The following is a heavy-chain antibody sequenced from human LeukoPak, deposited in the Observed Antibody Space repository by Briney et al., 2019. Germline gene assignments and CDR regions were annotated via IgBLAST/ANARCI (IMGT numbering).Heavy chain of an antibody. Sequence: WGALRLSFGASWFSLCKYGMGWGRPGSGEGGGVGGPFCGGVDTTYHADSVKGRFTISRDNSKNTVFLQINSLRAEDTAVYYCAKASLGYCSGATCYYFDSWGQGTLVTVSS. CDR1: WFSLCKYG. V-gene: IGHV3-23*01. CDR3: AKASLGYCSGATCYYFDS. J-gene: IGHJ4*02. D-gene: IGHD2-2*01. CDR2: FCGGVDTT.